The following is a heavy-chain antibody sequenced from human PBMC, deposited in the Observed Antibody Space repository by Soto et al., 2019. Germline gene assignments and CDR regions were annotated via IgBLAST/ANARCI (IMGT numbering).Heavy chain of an antibody. Sequence: RASVKVSCKASGYTFTSYGISWVRQAPGQGLEWMGWISAYNGDTNHAQRLQGRVTMTTDTSTSTVNMELRSLRSDDAAVYYCARDRSSMITFGGVTVLDYWGQGTLVTVSS. CDR3: ARDRSSMITFGGVTVLDY. J-gene: IGHJ4*02. D-gene: IGHD3-16*02. V-gene: IGHV1-18*01. CDR1: GYTFTSYG. CDR2: ISAYNGDT.